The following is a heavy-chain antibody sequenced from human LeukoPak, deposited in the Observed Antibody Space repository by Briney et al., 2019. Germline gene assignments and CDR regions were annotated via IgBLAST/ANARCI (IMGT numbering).Heavy chain of an antibody. CDR2: ISAYNGNT. V-gene: IGHV1-18*01. D-gene: IGHD3-10*01. CDR3: ARGLLWFGEPRNNWFDP. J-gene: IGHJ5*02. Sequence: GASVKVSCKASGYTFTSYGISWVRQAPGQGLEWTGWISAYNGNTNYAQKLQGRVTMTTDTSTSTAYMELRCLRSDDTAVYYCARGLLWFGEPRNNWFDPWGQGTLVTVSS. CDR1: GYTFTSYG.